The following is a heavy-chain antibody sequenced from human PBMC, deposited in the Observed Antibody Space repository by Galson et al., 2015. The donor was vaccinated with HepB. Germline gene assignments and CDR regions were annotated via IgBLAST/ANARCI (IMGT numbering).Heavy chain of an antibody. J-gene: IGHJ4*03. CDR2: ISGDGTKN. CDR3: AKVGRLDDTLDK. V-gene: IGHV3-30*18. CDR1: GFTFSSYG. Sequence: LRLSCAASGFTFSSYGIHWVRQVPGKGLEWIAVISGDGTKNHYADSVKGRFTISGDNSKNTVYLQMNSLRAGDAAVYYCAKVGRLDDTLDKWGQGTMVVVSS. D-gene: IGHD3-10*01.